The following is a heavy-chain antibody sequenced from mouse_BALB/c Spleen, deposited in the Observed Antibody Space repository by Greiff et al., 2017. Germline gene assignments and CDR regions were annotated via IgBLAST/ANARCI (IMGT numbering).Heavy chain of an antibody. D-gene: IGHD3-3*01. CDR3: ARDEGGRGGRMDY. CDR1: GYSITSGYY. Sequence: EVQVEESGPGLVKPSQSLSLTCSVTGYSITSGYYWNWIRQFPGNKLEWMGYISYDGSNNYNPSLKNRISITRDTSTNQFFLKLNSVTTEDTATCDSARDEGGRGGRMDYWGQGTSVTVSS. CDR2: ISYDGSN. V-gene: IGHV3-6*02. J-gene: IGHJ4*01.